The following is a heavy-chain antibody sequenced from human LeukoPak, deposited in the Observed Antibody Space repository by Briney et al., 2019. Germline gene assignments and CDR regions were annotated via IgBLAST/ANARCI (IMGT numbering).Heavy chain of an antibody. CDR1: GFTFRNYT. D-gene: IGHD6-13*01. CDR2: ISSDGSST. Sequence: GGSLRLSCAASGFTFRNYTMNWVRQAPGKGLEWVSRISSDGSSTTYADSVKGRFTISRDNAKNTLYLQMNSLRAEDTAVYYCGRGGKVEQLVLARWGQGSLVTVSS. V-gene: IGHV3-74*01. J-gene: IGHJ4*02. CDR3: GRGGKVEQLVLAR.